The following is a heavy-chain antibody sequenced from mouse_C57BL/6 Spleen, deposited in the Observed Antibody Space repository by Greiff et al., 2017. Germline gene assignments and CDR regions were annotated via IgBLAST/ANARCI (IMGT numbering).Heavy chain of an antibody. J-gene: IGHJ3*01. CDR1: GFTFSSYA. D-gene: IGHD1-1*02. CDR3: ARDGWTGFAY. Sequence: EVKLMESGGGLVKPGGSLKLSCAASGFTFSSYAMSWVRQTPEKRLEWVATISDGGSYTYYPDNVKGRFTISRDNAKNNLYLQMSHLKSEETAMYYCARDGWTGFAYWGQGTLVTVSA. CDR2: ISDGGSYT. V-gene: IGHV5-4*01.